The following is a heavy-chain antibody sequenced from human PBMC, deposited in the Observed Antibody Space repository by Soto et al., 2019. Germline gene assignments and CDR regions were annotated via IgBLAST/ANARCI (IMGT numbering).Heavy chain of an antibody. J-gene: IGHJ6*02. V-gene: IGHV4-39*01. Sequence: PSVTLSLTCSVSGGSITSSSYYWGWIRQPPGKRLEWIGSIYYSGSTYYNPSLKSRVTISVDTSMNQFSLKLSSVTAAETAVYYCASLPYYDFWSGYARPYYYYGMDVWGQGTTVTVSS. CDR2: IYYSGST. D-gene: IGHD3-3*01. CDR1: GGSITSSSYY. CDR3: ASLPYYDFWSGYARPYYYYGMDV.